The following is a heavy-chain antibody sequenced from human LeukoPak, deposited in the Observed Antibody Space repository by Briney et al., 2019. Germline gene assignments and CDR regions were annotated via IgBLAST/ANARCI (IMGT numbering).Heavy chain of an antibody. V-gene: IGHV1-2*02. D-gene: IGHD5-18*01. CDR2: INTNSGGT. CDR1: GYTFTGYY. Sequence: ASVKVCRTASGYTFTGYYMHLMRQAPGQGLEWMGWINTNSGGTNYAQKFQGRVTMTRDTSISTAYMELSRLRSDDTAVYYCARDSGGYSFDPWGQGTLVTVSS. J-gene: IGHJ5*02. CDR3: ARDSGGYSFDP.